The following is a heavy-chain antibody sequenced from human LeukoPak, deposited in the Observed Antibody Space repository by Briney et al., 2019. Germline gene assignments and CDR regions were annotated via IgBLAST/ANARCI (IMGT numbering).Heavy chain of an antibody. CDR1: GGSFSGYY. CDR2: INHSGRT. D-gene: IGHD2-21*01. J-gene: IGHJ4*02. Sequence: SETPSLTCAVYGGSFSGYYWSWIRQPPGKGLEWIEEINHSGRTNYNPSLKSRVTISVDTSKNQFSLKLSSVTAADTAVYYCARGPISYCGGDCYFSYYFDYWGQGTLVTVSS. CDR3: ARGPISYCGGDCYFSYYFDY. V-gene: IGHV4-34*01.